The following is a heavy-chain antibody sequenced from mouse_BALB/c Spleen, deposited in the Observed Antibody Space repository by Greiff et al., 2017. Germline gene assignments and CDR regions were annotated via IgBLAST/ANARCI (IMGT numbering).Heavy chain of an antibody. D-gene: IGHD2-14*01. CDR2: ISYSGST. CDR1: GDSITSGY. CDR3: ARGYYRYDGYAMDY. V-gene: IGHV3-8*02. Sequence: ESGPSLVKPSQTLSLTCSVTGDSITSGYWNWIRKFPGNKLEYMGYISYSGSTYYNPSLKSRISITRDTSKNQYYLQLNSVTTEDTATYYCARGYYRYDGYAMDYWGQGTSVTVSS. J-gene: IGHJ4*01.